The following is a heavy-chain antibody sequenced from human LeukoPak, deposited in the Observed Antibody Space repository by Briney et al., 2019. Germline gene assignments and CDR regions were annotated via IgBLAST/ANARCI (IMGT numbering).Heavy chain of an antibody. Sequence: SETLSLTCAVYGGSFSGCYWSWIRQPPGKGLEWIGEINHSGSTKYNPSLKSRVTISVDTSTNQFSLKLSSMTAADTTVYYFAGVGGTGVPKDWGQGTMVTVSS. J-gene: IGHJ4*01. V-gene: IGHV4-34*01. D-gene: IGHD3-16*01. CDR3: AGVGGTGVPKD. CDR2: INHSGST. CDR1: GGSFSGCY.